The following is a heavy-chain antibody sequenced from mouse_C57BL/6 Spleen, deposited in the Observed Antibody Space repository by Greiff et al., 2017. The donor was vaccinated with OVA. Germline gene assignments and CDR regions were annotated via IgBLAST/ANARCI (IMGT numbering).Heavy chain of an antibody. CDR3: VREDYYGYYFDY. V-gene: IGHV10-1*01. CDR1: GFSFNTYA. Sequence: EVQGVESGGGLVQPKGSLKLSCAASGFSFNTYAMNWVRQAPGKGLEWVARIRSKSNNYATYYADSVKDRFTISRDDSESMLYLQMNNLKTEDTAMYYCVREDYYGYYFDYWGQGTTLTVSS. J-gene: IGHJ2*01. CDR2: IRSKSNNYAT. D-gene: IGHD1-1*01.